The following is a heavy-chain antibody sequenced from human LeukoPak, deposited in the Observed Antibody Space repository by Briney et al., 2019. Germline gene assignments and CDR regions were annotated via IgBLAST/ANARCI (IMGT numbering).Heavy chain of an antibody. CDR2: INPNSGGT. V-gene: IGHV1-2*04. J-gene: IGHJ3*02. D-gene: IGHD2-15*01. CDR1: GYTFTGHY. CDR3: ARESCSGGSCYSFGLGAFDI. Sequence: ASVKVSCKASGYTFTGHYMHWVRQAPGQGLEWMGWINPNSGGTNYAQKFQGWVTMTRDTSISTAYMELSRLRSDDTAVYYCARESCSGGSCYSFGLGAFDIWGQGTMVTVSS.